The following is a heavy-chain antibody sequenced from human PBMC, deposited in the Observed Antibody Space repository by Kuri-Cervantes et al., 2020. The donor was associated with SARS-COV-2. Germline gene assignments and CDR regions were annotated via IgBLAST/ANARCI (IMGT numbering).Heavy chain of an antibody. D-gene: IGHD5-18*01. CDR3: ARGGSSTRLPSDHYYMDV. CDR2: INSDGSSK. J-gene: IGHJ6*03. CDR1: GCTFSSYW. Sequence: GESLKISCAASGCTFSSYWMHWVRQAPGKGLVWVSRINSDGSSKSYADSVKGRFTISRDNAKNTLYLPMNSLIGEDTAVYYCARGGSSTRLPSDHYYMDVWGKGTPVTVSS. V-gene: IGHV3-74*01.